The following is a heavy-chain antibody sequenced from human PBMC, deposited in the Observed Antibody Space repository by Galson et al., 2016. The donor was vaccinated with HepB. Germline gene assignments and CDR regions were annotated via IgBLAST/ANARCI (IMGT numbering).Heavy chain of an antibody. CDR1: GEA. J-gene: IGHJ4*02. Sequence: GEAVGWIRQAPGKALEWLTLIHWDDDKRYSPSLKSRLTITKDTSKKQVVLTMTNMDPVDTGTYFCAQYRRYFDSWGQGILVTVSS. CDR2: IHWDDDK. D-gene: IGHD2-2*02. CDR3: AQYRRYFDS. V-gene: IGHV2-5*02.